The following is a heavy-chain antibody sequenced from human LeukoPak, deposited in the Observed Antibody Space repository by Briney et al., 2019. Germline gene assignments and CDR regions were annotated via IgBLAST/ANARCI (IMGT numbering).Heavy chain of an antibody. CDR2: TRDDGSKN. D-gene: IGHD2-15*01. V-gene: IGHV3-30*02. CDR1: GFNFRNYG. CDR3: ANGDCRGGRCSSGAY. J-gene: IGHJ4*02. Sequence: PGGSLTLSCAASGFNFRNYGMHWVRQAPGKGLEWVAYTRDDGSKNWYGDSVKGRFTISRDNSKSTLYLQMNSLRGEDTAVCYCANGDCRGGRCSSGAYWGQGTLVTVSS.